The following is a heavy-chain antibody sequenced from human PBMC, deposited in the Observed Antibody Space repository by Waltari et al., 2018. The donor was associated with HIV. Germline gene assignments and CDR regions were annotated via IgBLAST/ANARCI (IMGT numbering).Heavy chain of an antibody. D-gene: IGHD3-10*01. V-gene: IGHV3-64D*06. CDR3: VAYYPVSGGTDY. CDR2: ISSNGGST. Sequence: EVQVVESGGGLVQPGGSLRLSCSASEFTFSSYTMYWVRQAPGKGLEYVSAISSNGGSTYYADSVKDRFTISRDNSKNTLYLQMSSLRAEDTAVYYCVAYYPVSGGTDYWGQGTLVTVSS. J-gene: IGHJ4*02. CDR1: EFTFSSYT.